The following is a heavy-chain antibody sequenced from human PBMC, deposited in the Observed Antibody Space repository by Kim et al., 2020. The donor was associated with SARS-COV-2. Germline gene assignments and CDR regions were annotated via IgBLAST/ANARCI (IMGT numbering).Heavy chain of an antibody. Sequence: GGSLRLSCAASGFTFSSYAMSWVRQAPGKGLEWVSAISGSGGSTYYADSVKGRFTISRDNSKNTLYLQMNSLRAEDTAVYYCAKDHEGGYSSGWYRSYYYGMDVWGQGTTVTVSS. J-gene: IGHJ6*02. CDR3: AKDHEGGYSSGWYRSYYYGMDV. CDR1: GFTFSSYA. CDR2: ISGSGGST. D-gene: IGHD6-19*01. V-gene: IGHV3-23*01.